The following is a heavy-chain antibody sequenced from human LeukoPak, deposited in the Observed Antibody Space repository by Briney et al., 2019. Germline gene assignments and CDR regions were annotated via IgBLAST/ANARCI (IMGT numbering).Heavy chain of an antibody. CDR1: GGSISSYY. J-gene: IGHJ4*02. D-gene: IGHD3-22*01. Sequence: SETLSLTCTVSGGSISSYYWGWIRQPPGKGLEWIGSIYYSGSTYYNPSLKSRVTISVDTSKNQFSLKLSSVTAADTAVYYCARQFYYDDSPFDYWGQGTLVTVSS. CDR3: ARQFYYDDSPFDY. V-gene: IGHV4-39*01. CDR2: IYYSGST.